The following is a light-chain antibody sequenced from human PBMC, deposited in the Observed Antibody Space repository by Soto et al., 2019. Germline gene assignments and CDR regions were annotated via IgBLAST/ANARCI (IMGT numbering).Light chain of an antibody. CDR3: QQYHHWPPKVT. Sequence: HGERATLSCRASQSINTNLAWYQQKPGQAPRLLIYGASTRATVIPARFSGSGSGTEFTLTISGLQADDFAVYYCQQYHHWPPKVTFGPGTKVDIK. V-gene: IGKV3-15*01. J-gene: IGKJ3*01. CDR2: GAS. CDR1: QSINTN.